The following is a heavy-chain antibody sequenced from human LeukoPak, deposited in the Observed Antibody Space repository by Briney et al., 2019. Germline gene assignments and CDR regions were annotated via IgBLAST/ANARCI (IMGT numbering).Heavy chain of an antibody. CDR2: ISSTGAYI. V-gene: IGHV3-21*01. CDR1: GFIFSSDS. J-gene: IGHJ5*02. D-gene: IGHD6-13*01. Sequence: MPGGSLRLSCATSGFIFSSDSMIWVRQAPGKGLEWVSSISSTGAYIYYADSLKGRFTISRDNAKNSLYLQMNSLRADDTAVYYCAKDSWAAAGGNWFDPWGQGTLVTVSS. CDR3: AKDSWAAAGGNWFDP.